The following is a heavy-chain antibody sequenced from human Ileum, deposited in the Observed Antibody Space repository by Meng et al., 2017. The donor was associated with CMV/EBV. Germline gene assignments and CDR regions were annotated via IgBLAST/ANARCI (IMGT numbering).Heavy chain of an antibody. J-gene: IGHJ3*02. CDR3: VRDGQLPAHKHEAFDI. CDR2: ISPNANYI. D-gene: IGHD6-19*01. V-gene: IGHV3-48*03. CDR1: GFTLTSYE. Sequence: GESLKISCEASGFTLTSYEMNWVRQAPGKDLEWVAYISPNANYIYYADSVKVRFTISRDNATNSLFLQMDSLRAENAALYFCVRDGQLPAHKHEAFDIWGQGTMVTVSS.